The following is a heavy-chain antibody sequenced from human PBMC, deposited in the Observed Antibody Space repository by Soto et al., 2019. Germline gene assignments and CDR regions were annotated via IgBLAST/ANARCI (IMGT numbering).Heavy chain of an antibody. CDR2: INPSGGST. J-gene: IGHJ4*02. V-gene: IGHV1-46*01. CDR3: ARADQLLLDY. CDR1: GYTFTSYY. Sequence: QVQLVQSGAEVKKPGASVKISCKASGYTFTSYYMHWVRQAPGQGLEWMGIINPSGGSTSYAQKFQGRVTMTRDKSTSTVYMELSSLRSEDTAVYYCARADQLLLDYWGQGTLVTVSS. D-gene: IGHD2-2*01.